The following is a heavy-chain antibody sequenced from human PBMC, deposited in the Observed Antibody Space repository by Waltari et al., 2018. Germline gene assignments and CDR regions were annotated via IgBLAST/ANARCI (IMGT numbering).Heavy chain of an antibody. V-gene: IGHV4-61*09. D-gene: IGHD3-9*01. J-gene: IGHJ4*02. CDR1: GGSISSGSYY. CDR3: ARGGDILTGYYTFDY. CDR2: IYTSGST. Sequence: GLVKPSQTLSLTCTVSGGSISSGSYYWSWIRQPAGKGLEWIGYIYTSGSTNYNPSLKSRVTISVDTSKNQFSLKLSSVTAADTAVHYCARGGDILTGYYTFDYWGQGTLVTVSS.